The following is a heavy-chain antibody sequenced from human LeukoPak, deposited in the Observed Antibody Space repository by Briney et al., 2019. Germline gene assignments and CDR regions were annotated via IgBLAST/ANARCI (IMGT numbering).Heavy chain of an antibody. J-gene: IGHJ4*02. CDR2: IQFDGSYK. CDR3: ATHCSGTACHRDY. CDR1: GFTFCSSA. V-gene: IGHV3-30*02. D-gene: IGHD2-2*01. Sequence: PGGSLRLSCAASGFTFCSSAMHWVRQTPGKGLECVAFIQFDGSYKHYSDSVKGRFTISRDNSKSTLYLQMNSLRPEDTAVYYCATHCSGTACHRDYWGQGTLVTVSS.